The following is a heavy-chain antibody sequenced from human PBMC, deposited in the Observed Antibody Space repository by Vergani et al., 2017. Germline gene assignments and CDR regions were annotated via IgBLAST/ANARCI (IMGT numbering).Heavy chain of an antibody. D-gene: IGHD6-13*01. Sequence: QVQLQQWGAGLLKPSETLSLTCDVYGGSFSGYYWSWIRQPPGKGLEWIGEINHSGSTNYNPSLKSRVTISVDTSKNQFSLKLSSVTAADTAVYYCARVSSWRDYWGQGTLVTVSS. CDR2: INHSGST. CDR3: ARVSSWRDY. CDR1: GGSFSGYY. J-gene: IGHJ4*02. V-gene: IGHV4-34*01.